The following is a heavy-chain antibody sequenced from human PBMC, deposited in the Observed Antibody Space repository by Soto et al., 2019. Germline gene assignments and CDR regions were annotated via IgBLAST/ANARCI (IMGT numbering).Heavy chain of an antibody. J-gene: IGHJ4*02. CDR2: ISSSGDT. Sequence: GGSLRLSCAVSGFAFSSYSVNWVRQAPGKGLEWVSSISSSGDTYYADSVRGRLAISRDNAKNSLYLQMASLRVEDTAVYYCARGADYSNSNFXYWGQGTLVTVSS. CDR1: GFAFSSYS. D-gene: IGHD4-4*01. CDR3: ARGADYSNSNFXY. V-gene: IGHV3-21*01.